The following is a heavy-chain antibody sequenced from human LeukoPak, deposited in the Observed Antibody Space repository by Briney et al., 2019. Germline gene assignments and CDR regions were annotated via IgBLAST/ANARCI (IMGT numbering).Heavy chain of an antibody. CDR2: IYYSGSP. J-gene: IGHJ6*03. D-gene: IGHD3-10*01. Sequence: SETLSLTCTVSGGSISSSSYYWGWIRQPPGKGLEWIGSIYYSGSPYYNPSLKSRVTISVDTSKNQFSLKLSSVTAADTAVYYCARRGGIIRGVASYYYMDVWGKGTTVTISS. CDR1: GGSISSSSYY. V-gene: IGHV4-39*01. CDR3: ARRGGIIRGVASYYYMDV.